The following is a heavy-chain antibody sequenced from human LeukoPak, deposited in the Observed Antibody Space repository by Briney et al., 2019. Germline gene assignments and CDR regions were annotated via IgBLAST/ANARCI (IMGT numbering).Heavy chain of an antibody. CDR2: ISYDGSNK. V-gene: IGHV3-30*04. J-gene: IGHJ6*04. D-gene: IGHD3-9*01. CDR1: GFTFSIYA. Sequence: GGSLRLSCAASGFTFSIYAMHWVRQAPGKGLEWVAVISYDGSNKYYADSVKGRFTISRDNSKNTLYLQMNSLRAEDTAVYYCARDLDDILTGSSHYYYGMDVWGKGTTVTVSS. CDR3: ARDLDDILTGSSHYYYGMDV.